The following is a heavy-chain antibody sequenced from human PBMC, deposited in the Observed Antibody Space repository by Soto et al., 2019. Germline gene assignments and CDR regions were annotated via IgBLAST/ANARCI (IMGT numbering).Heavy chain of an antibody. V-gene: IGHV3-72*01. Sequence: GGSLRLSCAASGFTFSDHYMDWVRQAPGKGLEWVGRIRNKAKSYTSEYGASVKGRFTISRDDSKKSLYLQMNSHKTEDTAVYYCARGATVTTNYYYGLDVWGQGTTVTV. D-gene: IGHD4-4*01. CDR1: GFTFSDHY. CDR2: IRNKAKSYTS. CDR3: ARGATVTTNYYYGLDV. J-gene: IGHJ6*02.